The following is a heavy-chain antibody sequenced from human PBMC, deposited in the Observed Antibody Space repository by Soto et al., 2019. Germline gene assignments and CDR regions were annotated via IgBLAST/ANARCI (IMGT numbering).Heavy chain of an antibody. D-gene: IGHD5-12*01. V-gene: IGHV4-59*08. CDR3: ARLDGYDHCFDY. CDR2: VYYSGST. Sequence: SETLSLTCTVSGGSIGSHYWSWIRQPPGQGLEWIGYVYYSGSTNYNPSLKSRVTISVDTSKSQFSLRLSSVTAADTAVYFCARLDGYDHCFDYWGQGALVTVSS. CDR1: GGSIGSHY. J-gene: IGHJ4*02.